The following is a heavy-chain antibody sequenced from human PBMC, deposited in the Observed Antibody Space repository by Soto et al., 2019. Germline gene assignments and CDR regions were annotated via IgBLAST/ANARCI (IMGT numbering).Heavy chain of an antibody. Sequence: GRSLRLSCAASGFTFSDYYMSCIRQAPGKGLEWVSYISSSGSTIYYADSVKGRFTISRDNAKNSLYLQMNSLRAEDTAVYYCGRDSDYGDLGVIGNYYYYRDVWGKGTTVTVSS. CDR3: GRDSDYGDLGVIGNYYYYRDV. V-gene: IGHV3-11*01. D-gene: IGHD4-17*01. CDR1: GFTFSDYY. J-gene: IGHJ6*03. CDR2: ISSSGSTI.